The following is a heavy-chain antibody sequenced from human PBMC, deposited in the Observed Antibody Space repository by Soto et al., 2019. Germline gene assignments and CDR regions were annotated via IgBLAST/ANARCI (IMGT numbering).Heavy chain of an antibody. V-gene: IGHV1-69*12. CDR1: GGTFSSYA. Sequence: QVQLVQSGAEVRNPGSSVKVSCKASGGTFSSYAISWVRQAPGQGLEWMGGIIPIFGTANYAQKSQGRVTITADESTSTDYMELSSLRTEETAVYYCAREVSGPQGGMDVWGQGTTVTVSS. J-gene: IGHJ6*02. CDR3: AREVSGPQGGMDV. CDR2: IIPIFGTA. D-gene: IGHD3-10*01.